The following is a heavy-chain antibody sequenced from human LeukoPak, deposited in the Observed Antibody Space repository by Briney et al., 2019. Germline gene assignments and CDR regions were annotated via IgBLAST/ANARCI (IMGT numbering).Heavy chain of an antibody. CDR2: ISSSSTYI. V-gene: IGHV3-21*01. CDR1: GFTFSSYA. D-gene: IGHD6-13*01. CDR3: AKDIAASGLPRIFDF. J-gene: IGHJ4*02. Sequence: GGSLRLSCAASGFTFSSYAMTWVRQAPGKGLEWVSSISSSSTYIYYADSVKGRFTISRDNAKNSLYLQMNSLRAEDTAVYYCAKDIAASGLPRIFDFWGQGTLVTVSS.